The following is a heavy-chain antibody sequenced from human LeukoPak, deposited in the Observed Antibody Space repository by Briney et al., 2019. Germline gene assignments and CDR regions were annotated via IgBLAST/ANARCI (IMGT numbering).Heavy chain of an antibody. D-gene: IGHD6-13*01. CDR2: IYYSGST. J-gene: IGHJ5*02. V-gene: IGHV4-59*12. CDR3: ARAGTVGNHWFDP. CDR1: GGSISSYY. Sequence: SETLSLTCTVSGGSISSYYWSWIRQPPGKGLEWIGYIYYSGSTNYNPSLKSRATISVDTSKNQFSLKLTSVTAADTAVYYCARAGTVGNHWFDPWGQGILGTVSS.